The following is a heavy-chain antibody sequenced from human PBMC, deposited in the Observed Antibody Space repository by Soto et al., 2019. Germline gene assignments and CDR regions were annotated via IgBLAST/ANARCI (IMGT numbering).Heavy chain of an antibody. CDR3: AGGFAAITPGDY. CDR2: ISYDGSKK. V-gene: IGHV3-30-3*01. D-gene: IGHD3-16*01. CDR1: GFTFSSDA. J-gene: IGHJ4*02. Sequence: QVQLVESGGGVVQPGRSLRLSCAASGFTFSSDAMHWVRQALGKGLEWVAVISYDGSKKYYADSVKGRFTISRDNTNNSLYLRMNSQGTEDYAVFYGAGGFAAITPGDYWGQGTLVPISS.